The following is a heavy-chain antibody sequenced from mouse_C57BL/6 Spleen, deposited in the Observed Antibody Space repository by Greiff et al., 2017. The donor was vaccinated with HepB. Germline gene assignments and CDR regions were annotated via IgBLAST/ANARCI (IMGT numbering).Heavy chain of an antibody. D-gene: IGHD1-1*01. Sequence: EVKLVESGGGLVKPGGSLKLSCAASGFTFSDYGMHWVRQAPEKGLEWVAYISSGSSTIYYADTVKGRFTISRDNAKNTLFLQMTSLRSEDTAMYYCASSYGSSFWYFDVWGTGTTVTVSS. V-gene: IGHV5-17*01. CDR3: ASSYGSSFWYFDV. CDR1: GFTFSDYG. CDR2: ISSGSSTI. J-gene: IGHJ1*03.